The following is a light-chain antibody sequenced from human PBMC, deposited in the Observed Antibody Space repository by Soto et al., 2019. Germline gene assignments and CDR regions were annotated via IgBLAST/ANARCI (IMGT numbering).Light chain of an antibody. Sequence: VLTQPPSASGTPGQRVTISCSGSNSIIGRNTVNWYQLLPGTAPKSLIYYDSQRPSEVPDRFSGSKSGTSASLAISGLQSEDEADYFCAAWDDNLDGYVFGTGTKVTVL. CDR1: NSIIGRNT. J-gene: IGLJ1*01. V-gene: IGLV1-44*01. CDR2: YDS. CDR3: AAWDDNLDGYV.